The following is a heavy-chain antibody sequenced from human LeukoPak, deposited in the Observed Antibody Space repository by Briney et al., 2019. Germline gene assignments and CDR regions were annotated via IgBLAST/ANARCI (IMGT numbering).Heavy chain of an antibody. CDR2: ISGSGGST. J-gene: IGHJ4*02. CDR1: GFTFSSYA. D-gene: IGHD3-10*01. V-gene: IGHV3-23*01. Sequence: GGSLRLSCAASGFTFSSYAMRWVRQAPGKGLEWVLAISGSGGSTYYADSVKGRFTISRDNAKNSLYLQMSSLRAEDTAVYYCARGDYYYDSGSFYSDSWGQGTLVTVSS. CDR3: ARGDYYYDSGSFYSDS.